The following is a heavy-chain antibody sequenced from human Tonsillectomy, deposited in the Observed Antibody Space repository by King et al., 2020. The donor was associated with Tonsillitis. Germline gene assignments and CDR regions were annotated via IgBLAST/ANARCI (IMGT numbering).Heavy chain of an antibody. Sequence: VQLVESGGGLVQPGGSLKLSCAASGFTFSGSAMHWVRQASGKGLEWVGRIRSKANNYATTYAASVEGRFPISRDDSKNTAYLQMNSLKTEDTAVYYCAAWGGIGDYGATFDYWGQGALVTVSS. J-gene: IGHJ4*02. D-gene: IGHD4-17*01. CDR3: AAWGGIGDYGATFDY. CDR1: GFTFSGSA. CDR2: IRSKANNYAT. V-gene: IGHV3-73*02.